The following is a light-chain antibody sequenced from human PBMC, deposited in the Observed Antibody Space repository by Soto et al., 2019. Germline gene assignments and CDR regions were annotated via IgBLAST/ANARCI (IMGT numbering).Light chain of an antibody. J-gene: IGKJ1*01. CDR3: QQYGSSRET. V-gene: IGKV3-20*01. CDR2: GAS. CDR1: QSISSRC. Sequence: ESVLRQSPGTLSLSPGERATLSCRASQSISSRCLAWYQQKPGQAPRLLIYGASSRATGIPDRFSGSGSGTDFTLTISRLVPEDLAVYDCQQYGSSRETFGQGTKVEIK.